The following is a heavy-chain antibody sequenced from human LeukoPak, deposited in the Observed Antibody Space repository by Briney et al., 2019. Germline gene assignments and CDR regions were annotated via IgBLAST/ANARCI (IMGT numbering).Heavy chain of an antibody. CDR1: GGSISSYY. V-gene: IGHV4-4*07. D-gene: IGHD5-18*01. Sequence: SETLSLTCTVSGGSISSYYWGWIRQSAGKGLEWIGHIYTSGSTNSNPSLKSRVAMSVDTSKNQFSLKLSSVTAADTAVYYCARESGSRGYSYDLDYWGQGTLVTVSS. J-gene: IGHJ4*02. CDR2: IYTSGST. CDR3: ARESGSRGYSYDLDY.